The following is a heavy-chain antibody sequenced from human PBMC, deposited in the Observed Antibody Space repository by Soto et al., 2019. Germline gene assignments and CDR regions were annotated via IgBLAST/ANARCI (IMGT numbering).Heavy chain of an antibody. CDR1: GGTFSSYA. CDR2: IIPIFGTA. Sequence: GASVKVSCKASGGTFSSYAISWVRQAPGQGLEWMGGIIPIFGTANYAQKFQGRVTITADESTSTAYMELSSLRSEDTAVYYCARDGVDYYGSGSYPPWGQGTLVTVSS. D-gene: IGHD3-10*01. V-gene: IGHV1-69*13. J-gene: IGHJ5*02. CDR3: ARDGVDYYGSGSYPP.